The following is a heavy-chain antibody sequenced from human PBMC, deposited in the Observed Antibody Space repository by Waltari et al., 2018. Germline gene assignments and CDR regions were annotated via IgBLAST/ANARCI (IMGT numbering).Heavy chain of an antibody. D-gene: IGHD5-18*01. V-gene: IGHV4-34*01. CDR3: ARRIQLWLRGSGDWFDP. J-gene: IGHJ5*02. Sequence: QVQLQQWGAGLLKPSETLSLTCAVYGGSFSGYYWSWIRQPPGKGLEWIGEINHSSSTDYNPSLTSRVSISVDKSKNQFSLKLSSVTAADTAVYYCARRIQLWLRGSGDWFDPWGQGTLVTVSS. CDR2: INHSSST. CDR1: GGSFSGYY.